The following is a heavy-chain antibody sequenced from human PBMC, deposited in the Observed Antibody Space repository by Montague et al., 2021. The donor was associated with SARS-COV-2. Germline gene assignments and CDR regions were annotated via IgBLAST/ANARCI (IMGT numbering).Heavy chain of an antibody. J-gene: IGHJ6*02. CDR3: ARVLDYYGSGSYPLYYYYGMDV. V-gene: IGHV3-30*04. D-gene: IGHD3-10*01. CDR1: GFTFSSYA. CDR2: ISYDGSNK. Sequence: YLSLSCSASGFTFSSYAMHWVRQAPGKGLEWVAVISYDGSNKYYADSVKGRFTISRDNSKNTLYPQMNSLRAEDTAVYYCARVLDYYGSGSYPLYYYYGMDVWGQGTTVTVSS.